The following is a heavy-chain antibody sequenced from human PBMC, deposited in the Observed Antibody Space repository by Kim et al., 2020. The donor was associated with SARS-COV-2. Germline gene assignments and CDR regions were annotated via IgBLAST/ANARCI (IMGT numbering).Heavy chain of an antibody. D-gene: IGHD2-21*02. CDR1: GYSFTSYW. V-gene: IGHV5-51*01. CDR3: ASSCGGDCYSGGLDY. CDR2: IYPGDSYT. Sequence: GESLKISCKGSGYSFTSYWIGWVRQMPGKGLEWMGIIYPGDSYTRYSPSFQGQVTISADKSISTAYLQWSSLKASDTTMYYCASSCGGDCYSGGLDYWGQGTLVTVSS. J-gene: IGHJ4*02.